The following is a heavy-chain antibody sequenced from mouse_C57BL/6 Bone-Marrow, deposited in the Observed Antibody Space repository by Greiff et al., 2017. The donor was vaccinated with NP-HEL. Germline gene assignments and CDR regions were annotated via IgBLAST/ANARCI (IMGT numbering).Heavy chain of an antibody. V-gene: IGHV1-64*01. Sequence: QVQLQQSGAELVKPGASVKLSCTASGYTFTSYWMHWVKQRPGQGLEWIGMIHPNSGSTNYNEKFKSKATLTVDKSSSTAYMQLSSLTSEDSAVYYCARSPYYYGSPYYAMDYWGQGTSVTVSS. CDR2: IHPNSGST. CDR1: GYTFTSYW. J-gene: IGHJ4*01. D-gene: IGHD1-1*01. CDR3: ARSPYYYGSPYYAMDY.